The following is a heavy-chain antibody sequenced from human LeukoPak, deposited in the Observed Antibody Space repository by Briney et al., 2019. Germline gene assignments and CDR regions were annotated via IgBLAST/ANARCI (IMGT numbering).Heavy chain of an antibody. D-gene: IGHD5-12*01. J-gene: IGHJ4*02. Sequence: GGSLRLSCAASGFTFSSYSMNWVRQAPGKGLEWVSSISSSSSYIYYADSVKGRFTIFRDNAKNSLYLQMNSLRAEDTAVYYCARDVVATTTKFDYWGQGTLVTVSS. CDR3: ARDVVATTTKFDY. CDR1: GFTFSSYS. V-gene: IGHV3-21*01. CDR2: ISSSSSYI.